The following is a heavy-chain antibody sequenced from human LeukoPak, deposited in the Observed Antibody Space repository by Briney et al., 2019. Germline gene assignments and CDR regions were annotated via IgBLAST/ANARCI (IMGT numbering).Heavy chain of an antibody. D-gene: IGHD3-3*01. V-gene: IGHV3-30*18. Sequence: GGSLRLSCAAAGFIFSNSGMHWVRQTPGKGLEWVAVISSDGSSKYYADSVKGRFTISRDNSKNTLYLQMNSLRVEDTAVYYCAKGYKNWNGVSWFDPWGQGTLVTVSS. CDR2: ISSDGSSK. CDR1: GFIFSNSG. J-gene: IGHJ5*02. CDR3: AKGYKNWNGVSWFDP.